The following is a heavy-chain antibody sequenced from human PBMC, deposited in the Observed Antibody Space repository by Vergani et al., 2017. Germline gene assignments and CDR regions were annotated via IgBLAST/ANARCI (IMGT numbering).Heavy chain of an antibody. Sequence: EVQLVESGGGLVKPGGSLRLSCAASGFTFSSYSMNWVRQAPGKGLEWVSSISSSSSYIYYADSVKGRFTISRDNAKNSLYLQMNSLRAEDTAVYYCARGPGKQLVLANFRYYYYMDVWGKGTTVTVSS. CDR2: ISSSSSYI. D-gene: IGHD6-13*01. V-gene: IGHV3-21*01. CDR3: ARGPGKQLVLANFRYYYYMDV. CDR1: GFTFSSYS. J-gene: IGHJ6*03.